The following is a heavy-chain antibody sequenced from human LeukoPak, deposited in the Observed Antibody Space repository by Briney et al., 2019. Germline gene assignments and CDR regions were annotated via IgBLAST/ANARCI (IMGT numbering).Heavy chain of an antibody. J-gene: IGHJ5*02. Sequence: ASVKVSCKASGYTFTSYYMHWVRQAPGQGLEWMGIINPSGGSTSYAQKFQGRVTMTRDMSTSTVYMELSSLRSEDTAVYYCARGYCSGGSRYSTSTNWFDPWGQGTLVTVSS. D-gene: IGHD2-15*01. V-gene: IGHV1-46*01. CDR2: INPSGGST. CDR3: ARGYCSGGSRYSTSTNWFDP. CDR1: GYTFTSYY.